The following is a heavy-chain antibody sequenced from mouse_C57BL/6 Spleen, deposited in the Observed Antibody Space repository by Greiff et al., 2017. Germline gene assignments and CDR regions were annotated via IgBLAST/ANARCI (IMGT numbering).Heavy chain of an antibody. J-gene: IGHJ4*01. Sequence: QVQLQQPGAELVKPGASVKLSCKASGYTFTSYWMHWVKQRPGQGLEWIGMIHPNSGSTNYNEKFKSKATLTVDKSSSTAYLQRSSLTSEDSAVYYCAREWDSYAMDYWGQGTSVTVSS. CDR2: IHPNSGST. V-gene: IGHV1-64*01. CDR3: AREWDSYAMDY. D-gene: IGHD4-1*01. CDR1: GYTFTSYW.